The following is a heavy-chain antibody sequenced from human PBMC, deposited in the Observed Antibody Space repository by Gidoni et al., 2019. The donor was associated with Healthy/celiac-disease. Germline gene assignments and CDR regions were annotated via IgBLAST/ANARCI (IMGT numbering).Heavy chain of an antibody. Sequence: EVQLLESGGGLVQPGGSLRLSCAASGFTFSSNAMRWVRKAPGKGLEWVSAISGSGGSTYYADSVKGRFTISRDNSKNTLYLQMNSLRAEDTAVYYCANLPLFGFTYYYDSSGPGGVYWGQGTLVTVSS. CDR3: ANLPLFGFTYYYDSSGPGGVY. J-gene: IGHJ4*02. D-gene: IGHD3-22*01. V-gene: IGHV3-23*01. CDR2: ISGSGGST. CDR1: GFTFSSNA.